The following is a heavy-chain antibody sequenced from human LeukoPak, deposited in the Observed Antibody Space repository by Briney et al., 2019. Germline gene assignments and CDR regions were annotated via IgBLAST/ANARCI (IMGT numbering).Heavy chain of an antibody. V-gene: IGHV3-48*01. CDR2: ISSSSSTI. Sequence: GRSLRLSCAASGFTFDDYAMNWVRQAPGKGLEWVSYISSSSSTIYYADSVKGRFTISRDNAKNSLYLQMNSLRAEDTAVYYCASLSTPVDYWGQETLVTVSS. CDR1: GFTFDDYA. CDR3: ASLSTPVDY. J-gene: IGHJ4*02. D-gene: IGHD2/OR15-2a*01.